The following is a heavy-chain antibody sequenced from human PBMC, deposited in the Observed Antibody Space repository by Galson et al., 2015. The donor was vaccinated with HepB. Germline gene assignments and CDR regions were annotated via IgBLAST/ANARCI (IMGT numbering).Heavy chain of an antibody. Sequence: SLRLSCAASGFTFRSYPMHWVRRAPGKGLEWMAVISYDGSNKYYADSVKGRFTISRDNSKNTLYLQMNSLRPEDTAVYYCASGRGSHYYGSGIFWGQGTLVTVSS. J-gene: IGHJ4*02. CDR1: GFTFRSYP. CDR3: ASGRGSHYYGSGIF. D-gene: IGHD3-10*01. V-gene: IGHV3-30*04. CDR2: ISYDGSNK.